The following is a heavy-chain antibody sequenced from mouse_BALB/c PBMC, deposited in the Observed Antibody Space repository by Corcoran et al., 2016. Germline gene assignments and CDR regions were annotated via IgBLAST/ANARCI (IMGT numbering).Heavy chain of an antibody. D-gene: IGHD1-1*01. J-gene: IGHJ1*01. CDR3: ARGYGSSDWYFDG. V-gene: IGHV1-18*01. CDR1: GYSFTGYT. CDR2: INPYNGGT. Sequence: EVQLQQSGPELVQPGASMKISCKASGYSFTGYTMNWVKQNHGKNLEWIGLINPYNGGTSYNQNFKGTATLTVDKSSSTAYMELLMRTSEDAAVDYCARGYGSSDWYFDGWGAGTTVTVSS.